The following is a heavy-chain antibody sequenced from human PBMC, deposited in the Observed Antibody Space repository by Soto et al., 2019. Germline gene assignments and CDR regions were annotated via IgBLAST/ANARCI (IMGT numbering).Heavy chain of an antibody. CDR2: IYYSGST. CDR3: ARDTARPYYYDGMDV. D-gene: IGHD5-18*01. V-gene: IGHV4-39*02. J-gene: IGHJ6*02. CDR1: RVSIRSNNFY. Sequence: SDTLSLTCTVPRVSIRSNNFYWGWIRQPPGKGLEWIGSIYYSGSTYYNPSLKSRVTISVDTSRSQFSLKLSSVTAADTAVYYCARDTARPYYYDGMDVWGQGTTVT.